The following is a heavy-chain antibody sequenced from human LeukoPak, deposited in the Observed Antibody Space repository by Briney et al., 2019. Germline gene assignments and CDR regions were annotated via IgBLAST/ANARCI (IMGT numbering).Heavy chain of an antibody. CDR1: GYTFTGYY. V-gene: IGHV1-2*06. CDR3: ARERRLVGATLFDY. Sequence: ASVKVSCKASGYTFTGYYMHWLRRAPGQGLEWMGRINPNSGGTNYAQKFQGRVTMTRDTSISTAYMELSRLRSDDTAVYYCARERRLVGATLFDYWGQGTLVTVSS. D-gene: IGHD1-26*01. CDR2: INPNSGGT. J-gene: IGHJ4*02.